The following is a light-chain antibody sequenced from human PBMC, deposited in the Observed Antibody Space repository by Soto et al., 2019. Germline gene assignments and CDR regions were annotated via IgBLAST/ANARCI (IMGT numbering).Light chain of an antibody. J-gene: IGKJ4*01. CDR1: QSVSSSY. CDR2: GAS. V-gene: IGKV3-20*01. Sequence: EIVLTQSPGTLSLSPGERATLSCRASQSVSSSYLAWYQQKPGQAPRLLIYGASSRATGIPDRFSGSGSGTDFTLTISRLEPEDFAVYYCQPYGSSPLTFCGGTKVEIK. CDR3: QPYGSSPLT.